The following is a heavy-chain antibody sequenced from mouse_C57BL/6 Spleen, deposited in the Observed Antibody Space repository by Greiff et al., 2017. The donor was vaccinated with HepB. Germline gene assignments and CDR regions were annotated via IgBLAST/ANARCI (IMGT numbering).Heavy chain of an antibody. V-gene: IGHV1-50*01. Sequence: QVQLQQPGAELVKPGASVKLSCKASGYTFTSYWMQWVKQRPGQGLEWIGEIDPSDSYTNYNQKFQGKATLTVDTSSGTAYMQLSSLTSEDSAVYYCAREILREWFAYWGQGTLVTVSA. D-gene: IGHD1-1*01. J-gene: IGHJ3*01. CDR1: GYTFTSYW. CDR3: AREILREWFAY. CDR2: IDPSDSYT.